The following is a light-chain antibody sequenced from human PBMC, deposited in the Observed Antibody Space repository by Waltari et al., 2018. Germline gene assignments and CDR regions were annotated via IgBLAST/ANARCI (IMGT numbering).Light chain of an antibody. CDR2: EAS. J-gene: IGKJ4*01. CDR3: QQYSTNSLT. Sequence: DIQLTQSPSTLSASVGERVTITCRASRSIRSYMAWYQQKPGKAPKLLIHEASTLETGVPSTFSGSESGTEFTLTISSLQPDDVATYYCQQYSTNSLTFGGGTKVEIK. CDR1: RSIRSY. V-gene: IGKV1-5*03.